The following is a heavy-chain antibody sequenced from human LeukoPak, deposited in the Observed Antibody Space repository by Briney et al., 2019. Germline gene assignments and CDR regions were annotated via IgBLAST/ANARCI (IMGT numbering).Heavy chain of an antibody. CDR3: AKSGILYSYYMDV. CDR1: GLTFGSHG. V-gene: IGHV3-23*01. D-gene: IGHD1-14*01. J-gene: IGHJ6*03. Sequence: PGGSLRLSCAASGLTFGSHGMSWVRQAPGKGLEWDSTISGSGGTTYYPDSVKGRFTVSRDNSKDTLYLQMNSLRVDDTAIYYCAKSGILYSYYMDVWGKGTTVTVSS. CDR2: ISGSGGTT.